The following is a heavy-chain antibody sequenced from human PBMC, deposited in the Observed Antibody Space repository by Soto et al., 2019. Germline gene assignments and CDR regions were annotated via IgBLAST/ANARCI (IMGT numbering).Heavy chain of an antibody. CDR3: CRGQGAPIGDYYYHGLDV. CDR2: IRSRANNYAT. J-gene: IGHJ6*02. D-gene: IGHD2-2*02. Sequence: EVQLVESGGGLVQPGGSLKLSCVGSGFIFGGSAIHWVRQASGKGLEWVGRIRSRANNYATSSAVSVRGRFTFSRDDSKNTAYLQMNTLKTDDTAVYYCCRGQGAPIGDYYYHGLDVWGQGTPVTGSS. V-gene: IGHV3-73*02. CDR1: GFIFGGSA.